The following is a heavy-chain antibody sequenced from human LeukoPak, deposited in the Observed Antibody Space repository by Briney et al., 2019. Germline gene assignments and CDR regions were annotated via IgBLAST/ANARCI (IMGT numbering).Heavy chain of an antibody. CDR2: ISWNSGSI. J-gene: IGHJ4*02. CDR3: ATYDSSGYFDY. CDR1: GFTFDDYA. D-gene: IGHD3-22*01. Sequence: GGSLRLSCAASGFTFDDYAMHWVRQAPGKGLEWVSGISWNSGSIGYADSVKGRFTISRDNAKNSLYLQMNSLRAEDTAVYYCATYDSSGYFDYWGQGTLVTVSS. V-gene: IGHV3-9*01.